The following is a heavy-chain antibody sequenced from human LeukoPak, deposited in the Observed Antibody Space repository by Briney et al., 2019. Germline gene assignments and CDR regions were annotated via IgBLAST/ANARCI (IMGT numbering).Heavy chain of an antibody. D-gene: IGHD3-22*01. CDR2: INAYNGNT. V-gene: IGHV1-18*01. Sequence: ASVKVSCKASGYTFTSYGISWVRQAPGQGLEWMGWINAYNGNTNYAQKLQGRVTMTTDTSTSTAYMELRSLRSDDTAVYYCAVTYYYDSSGYRPDAFDIWGQGTMVTVSS. J-gene: IGHJ3*02. CDR1: GYTFTSYG. CDR3: AVTYYYDSSGYRPDAFDI.